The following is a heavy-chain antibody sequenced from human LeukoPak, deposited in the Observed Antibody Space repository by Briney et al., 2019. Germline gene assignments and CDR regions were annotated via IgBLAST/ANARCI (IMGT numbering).Heavy chain of an antibody. CDR1: GFTFSSYS. CDR2: INWNGGST. D-gene: IGHD6-19*01. V-gene: IGHV3-20*04. Sequence: GGSLRLSCAASGFTFSSYSMNWVRQAPGKGLEWVSGINWNGGSTGYADSVKGRFTISRDNAKNSLYLQMNSLRAEDTALYYCARGVEWDSSGWYPPTGYYYMDVWGKGTTVTVSS. J-gene: IGHJ6*03. CDR3: ARGVEWDSSGWYPPTGYYYMDV.